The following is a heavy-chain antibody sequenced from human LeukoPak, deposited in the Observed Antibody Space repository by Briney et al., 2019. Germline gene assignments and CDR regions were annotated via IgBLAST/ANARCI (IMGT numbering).Heavy chain of an antibody. D-gene: IGHD1-26*01. CDR3: ANLPIGSFDY. CDR2: ISGSGGST. V-gene: IGHV3-23*01. CDR1: RFTFSSYA. Sequence: GGSLRLSCTASRFTFSSYAMSWVRQAPGKGLEWVSAISGSGGSTYSADSVKGRFTISRDNSKNTLYLQMNSLRAEDTAVYYCANLPIGSFDYWGQGTLVTVSS. J-gene: IGHJ4*02.